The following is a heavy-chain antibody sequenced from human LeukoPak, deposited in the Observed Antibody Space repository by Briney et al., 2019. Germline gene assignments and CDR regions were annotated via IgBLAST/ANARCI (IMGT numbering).Heavy chain of an antibody. V-gene: IGHV1-18*01. CDR3: ARRSYDFWSGYSHNWFDP. Sequence: ASVKVSCKASGYTFTSYGISWVRQAPGQGLEWMGWISAYNGNTNYAQKLQGRVTMTTDTSTSTAYMELRSLRSDDTAVYYCARRSYDFWSGYSHNWFDPWGQGTLVTVSS. D-gene: IGHD3-3*01. CDR2: ISAYNGNT. J-gene: IGHJ5*02. CDR1: GYTFTSYG.